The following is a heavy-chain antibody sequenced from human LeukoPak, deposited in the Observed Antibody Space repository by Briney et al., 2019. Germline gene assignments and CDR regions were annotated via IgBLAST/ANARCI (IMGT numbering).Heavy chain of an antibody. D-gene: IGHD2-15*01. V-gene: IGHV3-20*04. CDR2: INWNGGST. Sequence: GGSLRLSCAASGFTFDDYGMSWVRHAPGKGLEWVSGINWNGGSTGYADSVRGRFTISRDNAKNSLYLQMNSLRAEDTAVYYCAREYCSGGSCYNDAFDIWGQGTMVTVSS. J-gene: IGHJ3*02. CDR1: GFTFDDYG. CDR3: AREYCSGGSCYNDAFDI.